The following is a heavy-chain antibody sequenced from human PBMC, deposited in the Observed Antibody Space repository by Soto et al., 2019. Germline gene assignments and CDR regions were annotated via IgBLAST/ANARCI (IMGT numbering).Heavy chain of an antibody. J-gene: IGHJ4*02. CDR2: IHHSGTT. Sequence: SETRWRTCAFCVCSIMSINCCICGRQSPGKWLEWIGEIHHSGTTNYNPSLKNRVTISVEKSKNQFSLKLNSVTAADTALYYCGRDVGNYYDSRKKGQFELWGQGTMVNVS. CDR3: GRDVGNYYDSRKKGQFEL. CDR1: VCSIMSINC. D-gene: IGHD3-22*01. V-gene: IGHV4-4*02.